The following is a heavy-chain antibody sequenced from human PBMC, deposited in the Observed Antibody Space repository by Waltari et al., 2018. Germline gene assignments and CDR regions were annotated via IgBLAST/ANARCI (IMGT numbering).Heavy chain of an antibody. Sequence: QVQLVQSGAEVKKPGASVKVSCKASGYTFTGYYMHWVRPAPGQGLEWMGRINPNSGGTNYAQKFQGRVTMTRDTSISTAYMELSRLRSDDTAVYYCARDKIGAYYYDSSGQADYWGQGTLVTVSS. CDR1: GYTFTGYY. V-gene: IGHV1-2*06. CDR2: INPNSGGT. D-gene: IGHD3-22*01. J-gene: IGHJ4*02. CDR3: ARDKIGAYYYDSSGQADY.